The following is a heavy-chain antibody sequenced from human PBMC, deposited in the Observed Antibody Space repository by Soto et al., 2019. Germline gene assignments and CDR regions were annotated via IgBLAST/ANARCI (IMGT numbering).Heavy chain of an antibody. V-gene: IGHV5-10-1*01. D-gene: IGHD5-18*01. J-gene: IGHJ6*02. CDR2: IDPSDSYT. CDR1: GYSFTSYW. CDR3: ARLATKGQLWTLYYYYYGMDV. Sequence: GESLKISCKGSGYSFTSYWISWVRQMPGKGLEWMGRIDPSDSYTNYSPSFQGHVTISADKSISTAYLQWSSLKASDTAMYYCARLATKGQLWTLYYYYYGMDVWGQGTTVTVSS.